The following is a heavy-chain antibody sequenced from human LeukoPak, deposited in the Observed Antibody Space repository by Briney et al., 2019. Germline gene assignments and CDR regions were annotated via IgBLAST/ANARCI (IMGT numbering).Heavy chain of an antibody. D-gene: IGHD2-2*01. CDR1: GYSVSSGYY. CDR2: MYHSGDT. Sequence: SETLSLTCTVSGYSVSSGYYWGWIRQPPGKGLEWIGSMYHSGDTYYNPSLKSRVTISVDTSKNQLSLKLSSVTAADTAVYYCARDSLGSSVDYWGQGTLVTVSS. J-gene: IGHJ4*02. V-gene: IGHV4-38-2*02. CDR3: ARDSLGSSVDY.